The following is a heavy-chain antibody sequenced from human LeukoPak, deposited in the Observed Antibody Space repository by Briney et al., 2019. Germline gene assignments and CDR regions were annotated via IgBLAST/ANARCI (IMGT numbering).Heavy chain of an antibody. CDR2: VNPNSGNT. D-gene: IGHD3-10*01. CDR3: ARLGYYGSGSELTRAYYYGMDV. J-gene: IGHJ6*02. CDR1: GYTFTSYD. V-gene: IGHV1-8*01. Sequence: ASVKVSCKASGYTFTSYDINWVRQATGQGLEWMGWVNPNSGNTGYAQKFQGRVTMTRNTSISTAYMELSSLRSEDTAVYYCARLGYYGSGSELTRAYYYGMDVWGQGTTVTVSS.